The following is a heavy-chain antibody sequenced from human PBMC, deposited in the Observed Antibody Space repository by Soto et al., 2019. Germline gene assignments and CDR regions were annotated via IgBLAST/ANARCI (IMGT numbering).Heavy chain of an antibody. CDR3: ARVSITMIVVVPPGAFDI. Sequence: ASVKVSCKASGYTFTSYGISWVRQAPGQGLECMGWISAYNGNTNYAQKLQGRVTMTTDTSTSTAYMELRSLRSDDTAVYYCARVSITMIVVVPPGAFDIWGQGTMVTVSS. J-gene: IGHJ3*02. D-gene: IGHD3-22*01. V-gene: IGHV1-18*01. CDR2: ISAYNGNT. CDR1: GYTFTSYG.